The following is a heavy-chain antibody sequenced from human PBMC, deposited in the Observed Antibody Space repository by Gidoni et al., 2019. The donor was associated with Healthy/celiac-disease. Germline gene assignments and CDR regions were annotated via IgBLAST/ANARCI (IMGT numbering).Heavy chain of an antibody. CDR1: GFTFSNAW. J-gene: IGHJ3*02. CDR3: TTGYGVGASAFDI. CDR2: IKSKTDGGTT. D-gene: IGHD1-26*01. Sequence: EVQLVESGGGLVKPGGSLRLSCAASGFTFSNAWMSWVRQAPGKGLEWGGRIKSKTDGGTTDYAAPVKGRFTISRDDSKNTLYLQMNSLKTEDTAVYYCTTGYGVGASAFDIWGQGTMVTVSS. V-gene: IGHV3-15*01.